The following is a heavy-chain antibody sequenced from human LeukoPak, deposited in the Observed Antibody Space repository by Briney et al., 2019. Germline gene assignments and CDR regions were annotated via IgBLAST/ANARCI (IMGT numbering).Heavy chain of an antibody. Sequence: ASVKVSCKASGYTFTGYYMHWVRQAPGQGLEWMGWISAYNGNTNYAQKLQGRVTMTTDTSTSTAYMELRSLRSDDTAVYYCARLGLYSGSYYDWYFDLWGRGTLVTVSS. J-gene: IGHJ2*01. CDR3: ARLGLYSGSYYDWYFDL. CDR1: GYTFTGYY. D-gene: IGHD1-26*01. CDR2: ISAYNGNT. V-gene: IGHV1-18*04.